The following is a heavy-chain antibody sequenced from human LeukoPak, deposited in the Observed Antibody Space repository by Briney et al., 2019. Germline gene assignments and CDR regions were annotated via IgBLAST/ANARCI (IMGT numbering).Heavy chain of an antibody. CDR2: IYHSGST. CDR1: GGSISSGGYY. V-gene: IGHV4-30-2*01. D-gene: IGHD2-2*01. Sequence: SQTLSLTCTVSGGSISSGGYYWSWIRQPPGKGLEWIGYIYHSGSTYYNPSLKSRVTISVDRSKNQFSLKLSFVTAADTAVYYCARDTHCSSTSCYEHWGKGTAVTVSS. CDR3: ARDTHCSSTSCYEH. J-gene: IGHJ6*04.